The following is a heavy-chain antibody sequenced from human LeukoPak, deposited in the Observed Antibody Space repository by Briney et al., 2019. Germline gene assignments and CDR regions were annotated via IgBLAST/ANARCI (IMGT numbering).Heavy chain of an antibody. J-gene: IGHJ4*02. CDR2: INHSGST. D-gene: IGHD1-26*01. V-gene: IGHV4-34*01. CDR3: ARGQYSGSYYYFGY. Sequence: GSLRLSCAASGFTFSSYAMSWIRQPPGKGLEWIGEINHSGSTNYNPSLKSRVTISVDSSKNQFSLKLSSVTAADTAVYYCARGQYSGSYYYFGYWGQGTLVTVSS. CDR1: GFTFSSYA.